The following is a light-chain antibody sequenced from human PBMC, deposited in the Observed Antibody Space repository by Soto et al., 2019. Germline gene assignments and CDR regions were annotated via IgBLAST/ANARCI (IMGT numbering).Light chain of an antibody. CDR1: QNINSW. CDR2: KAS. J-gene: IGKJ3*01. Sequence: DIQMTQSPSTLSASVGDRVVITCRASQNINSWLAWYQQKPGKAPKLLIYKASSLESEIPSRFSGIGSGTEFTLTISCLQPDDFATYYCQEYNSYSRFTFGPGTKVDVK. V-gene: IGKV1-5*03. CDR3: QEYNSYSRFT.